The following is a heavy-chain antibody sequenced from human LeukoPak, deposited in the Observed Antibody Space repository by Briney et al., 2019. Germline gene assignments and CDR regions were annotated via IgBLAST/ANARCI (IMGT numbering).Heavy chain of an antibody. CDR2: IKQDGSEK. CDR3: ARSPGYSGYDSPLVF. D-gene: IGHD5-12*01. Sequence: PGGSLRLSCAASGFTFSSYWMSWVRQAPGKGLEWVANIKQDGSEKYYVDSVKGRFTISRDNAKNSLYLQMNSLRAEDTAVYYCARSPGYSGYDSPLVFWGQGTLVTVSS. J-gene: IGHJ4*02. V-gene: IGHV3-7*03. CDR1: GFTFSSYW.